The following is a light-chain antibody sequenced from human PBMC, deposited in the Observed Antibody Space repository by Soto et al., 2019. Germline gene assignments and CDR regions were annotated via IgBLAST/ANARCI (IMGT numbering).Light chain of an antibody. V-gene: IGLV2-14*01. CDR3: NSYRTNYTWW. CDR2: EVS. CDR1: SSDVGGYNY. Sequence: QSALTQPASVSGSPGQSITISCTGTSSDVGGYNYVSWYQQHPGKAPKLIIYEVSNRHSGVSNRFSGSKSGNTASLTISGLQAEEEADYYSNSYRTNYTWWFDGVTKMTVL. J-gene: IGLJ3*02.